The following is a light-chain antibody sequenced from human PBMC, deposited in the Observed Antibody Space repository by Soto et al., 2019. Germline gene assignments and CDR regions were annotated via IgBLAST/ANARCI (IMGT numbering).Light chain of an antibody. J-gene: IGLJ1*01. Sequence: QSVLTQPPSVSGSPGQSITISCTGTGSDIAGYNYVSWFQQHPGKAPKLMMYQVTIRPSGVSNRFSGAKSGNTASLTISGLQAEDEAEYYCSSFTSTTSLYVFGTGTKVTVL. CDR3: SSFTSTTSLYV. CDR2: QVT. CDR1: GSDIAGYNY. V-gene: IGLV2-14*01.